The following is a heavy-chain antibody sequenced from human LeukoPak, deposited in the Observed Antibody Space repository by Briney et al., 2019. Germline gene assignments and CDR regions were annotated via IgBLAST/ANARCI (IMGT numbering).Heavy chain of an antibody. D-gene: IGHD6-6*01. CDR3: AKDPRQDNYYDY. J-gene: IGHJ4*02. V-gene: IGHV3-43D*03. Sequence: PGGSLRLSCAASGFTFDDYAMYWVRQAPGKGLEWVSLISWDGGSTYYADSVKGRFTISRDNSKTTLYLQMNSLRVEDTAVYYCAKDPRQDNYYDYWGQGTLVTVSS. CDR1: GFTFDDYA. CDR2: ISWDGGST.